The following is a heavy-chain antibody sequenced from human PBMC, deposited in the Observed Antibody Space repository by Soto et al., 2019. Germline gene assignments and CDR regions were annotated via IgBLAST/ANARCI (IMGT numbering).Heavy chain of an antibody. D-gene: IGHD2-21*02. CDR2: IYHSGST. J-gene: IGHJ4*02. CDR1: GGSISSGGYS. V-gene: IGHV4-30-2*01. Sequence: SETLSLTCAVSGGSISSGGYSWSRIRQPPGKGLEWIGYIYHSGSTFYNPSLKSRVTISIDKSKNQFSLKLSSVTAADTAVYYCASGEYCGGDCYHAPVDYWGQGTLVTVSS. CDR3: ASGEYCGGDCYHAPVDY.